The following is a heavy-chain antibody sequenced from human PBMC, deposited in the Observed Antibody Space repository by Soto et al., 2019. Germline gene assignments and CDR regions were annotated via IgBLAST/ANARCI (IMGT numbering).Heavy chain of an antibody. CDR2: IKQDGSEK. CDR3: ARRLHYYYYMDV. J-gene: IGHJ6*03. Sequence: GGSLRLSCAASGFTFSGYPRTWFPQAPGKGLEWVANIKQDGSEKYYVDSVKGRFTISRDNAKNSLYLQMNSLRAEDTAVYYCARRLHYYYYMDVWGKGTTVTSP. CDR1: GFTFSGYP. D-gene: IGHD2-15*01. V-gene: IGHV3-7*01.